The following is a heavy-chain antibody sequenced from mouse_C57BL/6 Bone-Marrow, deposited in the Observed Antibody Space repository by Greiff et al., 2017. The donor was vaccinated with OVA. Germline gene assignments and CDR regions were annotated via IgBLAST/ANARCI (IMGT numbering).Heavy chain of an antibody. D-gene: IGHD1-1*01. Sequence: EVQLQQSGAELVKPGASVKLSCTASGFNIKDYYMHWVKQRTEQGLEWIGRIDPEDGDTKYAPKFQGKATITADTSSNTAYLQLSSLTSEDTAVYYCATLYYGSSYCWYFDVWGTGTTVTVSS. CDR2: IDPEDGDT. J-gene: IGHJ1*03. CDR3: ATLYYGSSYCWYFDV. V-gene: IGHV14-2*01. CDR1: GFNIKDYY.